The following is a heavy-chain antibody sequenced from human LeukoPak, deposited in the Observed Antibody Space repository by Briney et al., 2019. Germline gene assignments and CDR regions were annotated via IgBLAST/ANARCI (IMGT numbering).Heavy chain of an antibody. D-gene: IGHD4-17*01. J-gene: IGHJ4*02. Sequence: GGSLRLSCAASGFTLSNYWMYWVRQAPGKGLVWVSRINSDGRRTTYADPVKGRFTISRDNAKNMLYLQMNSLRAEDTAVYHCARDTVTISGNDYWGQGTLVTVSS. V-gene: IGHV3-74*01. CDR1: GFTLSNYW. CDR2: INSDGRRT. CDR3: ARDTVTISGNDY.